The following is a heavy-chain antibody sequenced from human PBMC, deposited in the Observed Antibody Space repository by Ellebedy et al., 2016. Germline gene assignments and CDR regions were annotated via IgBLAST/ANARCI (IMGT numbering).Heavy chain of an antibody. D-gene: IGHD3-10*01. CDR1: GYTFAGNH. V-gene: IGHV1-2*02. Sequence: ASVKVSXXASGYTFAGNHMHWVRQAPGQGLEWMGWINPDSGVTFYPQKFQGRVTMTRDTSISTAYMELSRLRSDDTAMYYCARDLRGTVTKGGIDYWGQGTLVTVSS. CDR2: INPDSGVT. CDR3: ARDLRGTVTKGGIDY. J-gene: IGHJ4*02.